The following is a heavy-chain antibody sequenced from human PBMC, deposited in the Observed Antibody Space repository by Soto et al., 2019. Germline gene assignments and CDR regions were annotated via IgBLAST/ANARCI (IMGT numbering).Heavy chain of an antibody. Sequence: QVQLVQSGAEVKKPGASVKVSCKVSGYTLTELSMHWVRQAPGKGLEWMGGFDPEDGETIYAQKFQGRVTMTEDTSTDTAYMELSSLRSEDTAVYYCVTLVFWVVRYCYYMDVWGKGTTVTVSS. V-gene: IGHV1-24*01. CDR3: VTLVFWVVRYCYYMDV. CDR1: GYTLTELS. CDR2: FDPEDGET. J-gene: IGHJ6*03. D-gene: IGHD3-10*01.